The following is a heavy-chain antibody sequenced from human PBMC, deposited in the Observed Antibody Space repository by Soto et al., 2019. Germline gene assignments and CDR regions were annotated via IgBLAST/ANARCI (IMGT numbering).Heavy chain of an antibody. Sequence: ASVKVSCKASGYTFTSYDIIWVRQATGPGLEWMGWMNPNSGNTGYAQKFQGRVTMTRNTSISTAYMELSSLRSEDTAVYYCARGRYCTNGVCHYYYYYGMDVWGQGTTVTVSS. J-gene: IGHJ6*02. D-gene: IGHD2-8*01. CDR3: ARGRYCTNGVCHYYYYYGMDV. CDR2: MNPNSGNT. CDR1: GYTFTSYD. V-gene: IGHV1-8*01.